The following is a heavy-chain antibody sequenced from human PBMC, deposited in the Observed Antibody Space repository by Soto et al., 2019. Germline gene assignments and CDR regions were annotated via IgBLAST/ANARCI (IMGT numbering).Heavy chain of an antibody. CDR3: ARKDKSGYFNWFDP. V-gene: IGHV5-51*01. D-gene: IGHD3-22*01. Sequence: GESRKISCRTSGYKFTSSWIAWVRQMPGKGLEWMGIIFPSDSDTRYSPSFQGQVTISADRSTSTVFLQWASLKASDTAVYFCARKDKSGYFNWFDPWGQVPLVTFSS. CDR2: IFPSDSDT. CDR1: GYKFTSSW. J-gene: IGHJ5*02.